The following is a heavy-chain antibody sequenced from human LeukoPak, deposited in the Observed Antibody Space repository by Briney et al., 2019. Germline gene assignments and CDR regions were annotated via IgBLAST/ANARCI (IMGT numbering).Heavy chain of an antibody. CDR2: IIPIFGTA. D-gene: IGHD3-22*01. V-gene: IGHV1-69*05. CDR3: ARDLTYDYDSSGYLFDY. J-gene: IGHJ4*02. CDR1: GGTFSSYA. Sequence: GSSVKVSCKASGGTFSSYAISWVRQAPGQGLEWMGRIIPIFGTANYAQKFQGRVTITTDESTSTAYMELSSLRSEDTAVYYCARDLTYDYDSSGYLFDYWGQGTLVTVSS.